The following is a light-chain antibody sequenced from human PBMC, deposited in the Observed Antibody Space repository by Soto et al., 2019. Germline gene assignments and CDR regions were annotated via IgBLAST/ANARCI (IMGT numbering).Light chain of an antibody. J-gene: IGKJ2*01. V-gene: IGKV1-39*01. CDR1: QSISSY. Sequence: DIQMTQSPSSLSASVGDKVTITCRASQSISSYLNWYQQKPGKAPKLLIYAASSLQGGVPSRFSGSRSGTDFTLTISSLQPEDFETYYCQQSYSTPYTFGQGTKLEIK. CDR3: QQSYSTPYT. CDR2: AAS.